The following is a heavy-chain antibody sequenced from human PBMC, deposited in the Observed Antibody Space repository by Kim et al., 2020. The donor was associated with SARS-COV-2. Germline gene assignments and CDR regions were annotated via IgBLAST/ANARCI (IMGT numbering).Heavy chain of an antibody. Sequence: GGSLRLSCAASGFTFSSYSMNWVRQAPGKGLEWVSSISSSSSYIYYADSVKGRFTISRDNAKNSLYLQMNSLRAEDTAVYYCARAQTWTLWFGEPTPTDAFDIWGQGTMVTVSS. CDR1: GFTFSSYS. CDR2: ISSSSSYI. D-gene: IGHD3-10*01. V-gene: IGHV3-21*01. J-gene: IGHJ3*02. CDR3: ARAQTWTLWFGEPTPTDAFDI.